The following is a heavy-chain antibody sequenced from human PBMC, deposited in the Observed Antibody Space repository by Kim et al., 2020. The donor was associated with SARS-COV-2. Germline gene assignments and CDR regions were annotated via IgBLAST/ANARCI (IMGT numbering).Heavy chain of an antibody. Sequence: SETLSLTCTVSGGSISSGSYYWSWIRQPAGKGLEWIGRIYTSGSTHYNPSLKSRVTISVDTSKNQFSRKLSSVTAPDTAVYYCARDHIAVAGTVRRAYYYGMDVWGQGTTVTVSS. V-gene: IGHV4-61*02. J-gene: IGHJ6*02. D-gene: IGHD6-19*01. CDR1: GGSISSGSYY. CDR3: ARDHIAVAGTVRRAYYYGMDV. CDR2: IYTSGST.